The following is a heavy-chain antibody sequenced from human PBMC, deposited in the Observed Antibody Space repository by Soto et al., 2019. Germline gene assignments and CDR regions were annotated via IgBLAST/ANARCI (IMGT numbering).Heavy chain of an antibody. CDR3: ARGWFGPDV. J-gene: IGHJ6*04. CDR2: IDNAGTDS. Sequence: EVQLVESGGGLVQPGGSLRLSCAASGFTLSGRSMHLVRQAPGKGPVWVSGIDNAGTDSTYADSVKGRFTSSRVNVQNMLYLQMDSLRVEDTAVYYCARGWFGPDVWGKGNTVTVSS. D-gene: IGHD3-10*01. V-gene: IGHV3-74*01. CDR1: GFTLSGRS.